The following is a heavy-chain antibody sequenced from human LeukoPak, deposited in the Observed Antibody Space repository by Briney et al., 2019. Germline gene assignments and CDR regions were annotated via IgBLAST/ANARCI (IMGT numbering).Heavy chain of an antibody. Sequence: GGSLRLSCAASGFTFDDYGMSWVRQAPGKGLEWVSGINWNGGSTGYADSVKGRFTISRDNAKNSLYLHMNSLRAEDTALYYCARGTLKAAATDFDYWGQGTLVTVSS. J-gene: IGHJ4*02. CDR1: GFTFDDYG. D-gene: IGHD6-13*01. CDR3: ARGTLKAAATDFDY. CDR2: INWNGGST. V-gene: IGHV3-20*04.